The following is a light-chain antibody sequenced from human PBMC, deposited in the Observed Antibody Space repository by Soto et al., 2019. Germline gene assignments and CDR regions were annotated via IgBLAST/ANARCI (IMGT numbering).Light chain of an antibody. CDR2: GAS. CDR1: QSINRF. J-gene: IGKJ5*01. Sequence: DIQMTQSPSSLSASVGDRVTITCRASQSINRFLNWYQQKPGKGPNLLIYGASTLQSGVPLRFSGSGSGTDFTLTISSLQPEDSAIYYCQQADTFPITFGQGTRLEIK. V-gene: IGKV1-39*01. CDR3: QQADTFPIT.